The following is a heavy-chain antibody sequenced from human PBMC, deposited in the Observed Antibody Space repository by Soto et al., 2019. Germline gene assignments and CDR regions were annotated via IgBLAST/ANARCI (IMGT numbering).Heavy chain of an antibody. CDR3: ARSDGWYALHS. CDR2: IYQSGST. D-gene: IGHD6-19*01. V-gene: IGHV4-4*02. CDR1: GASISTNNW. Sequence: QVQLQESGPGLVKPSGTLSLTYAVSGASISTNNWWSWVRQPPGKGLECIGEIYQSGSTSYNPSLTRRLPISGDTSKTQFSLKLSSVTAAATGVYYCARSDGWYALHSWGQGTLVTVSS. J-gene: IGHJ4*02.